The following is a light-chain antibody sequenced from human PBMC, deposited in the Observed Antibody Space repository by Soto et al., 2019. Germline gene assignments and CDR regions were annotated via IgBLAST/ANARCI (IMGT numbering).Light chain of an antibody. CDR1: SSNIGSKT. V-gene: IGLV1-44*01. CDR3: AAWDDSLNACV. J-gene: IGLJ1*01. Sequence: QSVLTQAPSASGTPGQRVTISCYGSSSNIGSKTVNWYQQLPGMAPKLLIFNNHQRPSGVPDRFSGSKSGTSASLAISGLQSEDEADYYCAAWDDSLNACVFGTGTKVTVL. CDR2: NNH.